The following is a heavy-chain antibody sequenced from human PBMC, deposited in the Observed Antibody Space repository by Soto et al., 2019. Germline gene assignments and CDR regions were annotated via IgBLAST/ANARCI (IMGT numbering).Heavy chain of an antibody. CDR2: IFYSGST. CDR3: ARHPPRGTVGYAFDI. CDR1: GGSISSFY. V-gene: IGHV4-59*08. D-gene: IGHD1-1*01. Sequence: SETLSLTCPVSGGSISSFYWSWIRQSPGKGLEWIGYIFYSGSTNYNPSLKSRVTISVDMSKNQFSLKLSSVTAADTAVYYCARHPPRGTVGYAFDIWGQGTMVTVSS. J-gene: IGHJ3*02.